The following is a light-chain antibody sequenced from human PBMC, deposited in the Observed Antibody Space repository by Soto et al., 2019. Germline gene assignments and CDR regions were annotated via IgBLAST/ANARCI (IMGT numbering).Light chain of an antibody. J-gene: IGKJ5*01. CDR3: QQYDNSPIT. CDR2: GAS. Sequence: EIVMTQSPGTLCLSPGERATLSCRASQSVSSSYLAWYQQKPGQAPRLLIYGASSRATGIPDRFSGTGSETDFTLTISRLEPEDFAVYYCQQYDNSPITFGQGTRLEIK. V-gene: IGKV3-20*01. CDR1: QSVSSSY.